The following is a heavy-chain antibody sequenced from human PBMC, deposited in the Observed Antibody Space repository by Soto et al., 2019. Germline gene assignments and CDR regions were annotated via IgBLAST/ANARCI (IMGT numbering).Heavy chain of an antibody. CDR2: IYPGDSDT. D-gene: IGHD6-13*01. V-gene: IGHV5-51*01. CDR3: ASLAAGTNFDY. J-gene: IGHJ4*02. Sequence: PGESLKISCKGSGYNFISYYIVWVRQMPGKGLEWMGSIYPGDSDTRYSPSFQGQVTISADKSLNTAYLQWTSLKASDTAMYYCASLAAGTNFDYWGQGTLVTVSS. CDR1: GYNFISYY.